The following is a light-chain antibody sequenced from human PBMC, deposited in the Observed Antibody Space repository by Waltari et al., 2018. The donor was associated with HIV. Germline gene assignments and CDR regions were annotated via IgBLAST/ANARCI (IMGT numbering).Light chain of an antibody. V-gene: IGLV2-23*02. Sequence: QSALTQPASVSGSPGQSITISCTGTSSDVGGYNLVSWYQPHPGKAPKLMVYEVSKRPSGFSNRFSGCKSGNTASLTIAGLQAEDEADYYCCAYAGSTTYVIFGGGTKLTVL. CDR3: CAYAGSTTYVI. CDR2: EVS. CDR1: SSDVGGYNL. J-gene: IGLJ2*01.